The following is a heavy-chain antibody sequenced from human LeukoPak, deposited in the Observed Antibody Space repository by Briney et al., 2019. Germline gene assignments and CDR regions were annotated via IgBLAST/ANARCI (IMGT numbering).Heavy chain of an antibody. CDR2: VNHSGSA. CDR1: GGSFSGHY. D-gene: IGHD6-13*01. J-gene: IGHJ4*02. CDR3: ARAARAGDKRFDY. V-gene: IGHV4-34*01. Sequence: PSETLSLTCAVYGGSFSGHYWSWIRQFTGNGLEWIGEVNHSGSANYNPSLKSRVTISADTSKNQFSLELSSVTAADTAVYFCARAARAGDKRFDYWGQGTLVTVSS.